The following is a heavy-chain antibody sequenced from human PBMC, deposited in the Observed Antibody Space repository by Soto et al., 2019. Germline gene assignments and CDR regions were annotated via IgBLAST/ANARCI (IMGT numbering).Heavy chain of an antibody. CDR3: AGGGSIVATRRLMDV. CDR2: ICNSGST. D-gene: IGHD3-22*01. J-gene: IGHJ6*03. V-gene: IGHV4-59*03. Sequence: QVQLQESGPGLLKPSETLSLTCTVSGGSIRSYCWTWIRQPPWAGLEWIGCICNSGSTNYNPSLKSRVTISVDTQMNQFSLQRSSVTVADTAVYYCAGGGSIVATRRLMDVWGKGTKVTVSS. CDR1: GGSIRSYC.